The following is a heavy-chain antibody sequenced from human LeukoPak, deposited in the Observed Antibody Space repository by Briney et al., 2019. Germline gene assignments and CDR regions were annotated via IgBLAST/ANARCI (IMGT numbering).Heavy chain of an antibody. V-gene: IGHV4-34*01. CDR2: INHSGST. D-gene: IGHD6-13*01. CDR1: GGSFSGYY. CDR3: ARGIAAAGPFDY. J-gene: IGHJ4*02. Sequence: SETLSLTCAVYGGSFSGYYWSWIRQPPGKGLEWIGEINHSGSTNYNPSLKSRVTISVDTSKNQFSLKLSSVTAADTAVYYCARGIAAAGPFDYWGQGTLVTVSS.